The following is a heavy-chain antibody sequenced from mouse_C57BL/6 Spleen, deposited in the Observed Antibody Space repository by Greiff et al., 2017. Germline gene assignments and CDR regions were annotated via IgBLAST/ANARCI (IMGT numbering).Heavy chain of an antibody. CDR3: ARSRDSSGYWFAY. Sequence: VQLQRPGTELVKPGASVKLSCKASGYTFTSYWMHWVKQRPGQGLEWIGNINPSNGGTNYNEKFKSKATLTVDKSSSTAYMQLSSLTSEDSAVYYCARSRDSSGYWFAYWGQGTLVTVSA. D-gene: IGHD3-2*02. CDR2: INPSNGGT. V-gene: IGHV1-53*01. J-gene: IGHJ3*01. CDR1: GYTFTSYW.